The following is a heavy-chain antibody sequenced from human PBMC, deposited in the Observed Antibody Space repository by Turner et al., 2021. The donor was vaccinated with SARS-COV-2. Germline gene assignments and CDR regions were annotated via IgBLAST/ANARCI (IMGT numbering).Heavy chain of an antibody. CDR2: IHYSGST. D-gene: IGHD6-19*01. Sequence: QVQLQESGHGLVKPSETPSLTCTDSGGSISSYYWSWIRQPPGKGLEWIGYIHYSGSTNYNPSLKSRVTISVDTSKNQFSLKLSSVTAADTAVYYCARHGFSGWDGGGMDVWGQGTTVTVSS. J-gene: IGHJ6*02. CDR1: GGSISSYY. V-gene: IGHV4-59*08. CDR3: ARHGFSGWDGGGMDV.